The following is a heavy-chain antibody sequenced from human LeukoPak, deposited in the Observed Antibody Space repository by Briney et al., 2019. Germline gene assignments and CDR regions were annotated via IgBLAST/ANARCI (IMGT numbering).Heavy chain of an antibody. CDR1: GGSISSYY. CDR3: ARSFDAWNDDYYYYYGMDV. D-gene: IGHD1-1*01. V-gene: IGHV4-4*07. Sequence: SETLSLTCTVSGGSISSYYWSWIRQPAGKGLEWIGRIYTIGSTNYNPSLKSRVTMSVDTSKNQFSLKLSSVTAADTAVYYCARSFDAWNDDYYYYYGMDVWGQGTTVTVSS. CDR2: IYTIGST. J-gene: IGHJ6*02.